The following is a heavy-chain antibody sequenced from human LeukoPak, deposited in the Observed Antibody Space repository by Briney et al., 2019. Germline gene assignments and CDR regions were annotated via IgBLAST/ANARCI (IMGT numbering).Heavy chain of an antibody. CDR3: AREDSYGLPDY. CDR1: GGSISSGGYY. CDR2: IYHSGST. V-gene: IGHV4-30-2*01. Sequence: KPSETLSLTCTVSGGSISSGGYYWSWIRQPPGKGLEWIGYIYHSGSTYYNPSLKSRVTISVDRSKNQFSLKLSSVTAADTAVYYCAREDSYGLPDYWGQGTLVTVSS. D-gene: IGHD5-18*01. J-gene: IGHJ4*02.